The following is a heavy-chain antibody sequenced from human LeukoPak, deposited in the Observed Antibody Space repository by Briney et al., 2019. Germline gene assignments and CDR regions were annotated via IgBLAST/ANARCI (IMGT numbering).Heavy chain of an antibody. CDR1: GFTFSDSV. CDR3: TCGSGWYSPDY. D-gene: IGHD6-19*01. V-gene: IGHV3-73*01. Sequence: PGGSLRLSCAASGFTFSDSVVHWVRQASGKGLEWVGRIRGKANSYATVYAASVKGRFTISRDDSKNTAYLQMNSPKIEDTAVYYCTCGSGWYSPDYWGQGTLVTVSS. J-gene: IGHJ4*02. CDR2: IRGKANSYAT.